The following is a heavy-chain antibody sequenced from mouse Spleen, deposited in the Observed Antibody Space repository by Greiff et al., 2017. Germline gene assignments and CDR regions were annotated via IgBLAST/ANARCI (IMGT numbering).Heavy chain of an antibody. CDR2: IWSGGST. J-gene: IGHJ1*03. Sequence: QVHVKQSGPGLVQPSQSLSITCTVSGFSLTSYGVHWVRQSPGKGLEWLGVIWSGGSTDYNAAFISRLSISKDNSKSQVFFKMNSLQADDTAIYYCARESYYYGSSYWYFDVWGTGTTVTVSS. D-gene: IGHD1-1*01. CDR1: GFSLTSYG. V-gene: IGHV2-2*01. CDR3: ARESYYYGSSYWYFDV.